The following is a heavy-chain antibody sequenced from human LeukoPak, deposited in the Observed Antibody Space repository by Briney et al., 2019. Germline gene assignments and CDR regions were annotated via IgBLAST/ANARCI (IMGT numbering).Heavy chain of an antibody. J-gene: IGHJ4*02. CDR1: GFTVSSNC. CDR2: IYSGGST. D-gene: IGHD3-22*01. CDR3: ARENYYDSSGQTRPFDY. Sequence: GGSLRLSCAASGFTVSSNCMSWVRQAPGKGLEWVSVIYSGGSTYYADSVKGRFTISRDNSKNTLYLQMNSLRAEDTAVYYCARENYYDSSGQTRPFDYWGQGTLVTVSS. V-gene: IGHV3-66*01.